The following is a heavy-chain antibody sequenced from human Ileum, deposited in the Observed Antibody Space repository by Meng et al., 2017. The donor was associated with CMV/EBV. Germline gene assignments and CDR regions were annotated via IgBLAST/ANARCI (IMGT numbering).Heavy chain of an antibody. CDR2: IYYSGST. CDR3: AGQRFGELSAEGY. V-gene: IGHV4-39*01. J-gene: IGHJ4*02. D-gene: IGHD3-10*01. CDR1: GGSISSSSYY. Sequence: SETLSLTCTVSGGSISSSSYYWGWIRQPPGKGLEWIGSIYYSGSTYYNPSLKSRVTISVDTSKNQFSLKLSSVTAADTAVYYCAGQRFGELSAEGYWGQGTLVTVSS.